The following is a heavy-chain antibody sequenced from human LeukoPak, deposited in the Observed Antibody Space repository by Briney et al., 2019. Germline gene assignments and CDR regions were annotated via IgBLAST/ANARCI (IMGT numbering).Heavy chain of an antibody. CDR2: ISSSGSTI. V-gene: IGHV3-48*04. D-gene: IGHD5-12*01. CDR1: GFTFSSYG. CDR3: ARSIVATTRGYYYYMDV. Sequence: GGTLRLSCAASGFTFSSYGMSWVRQAPGKGLEWVSYISSSGSTIYYADSVKGRFTISRDNAKNSLYLQMNSLRAEDTAVYYCARSIVATTRGYYYYMDVWGKGTTVTISS. J-gene: IGHJ6*03.